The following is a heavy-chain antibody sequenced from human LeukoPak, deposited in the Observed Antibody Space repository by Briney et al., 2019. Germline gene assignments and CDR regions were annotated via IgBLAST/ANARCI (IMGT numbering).Heavy chain of an antibody. CDR2: ISYDGSNK. CDR3: ARELVATTHFDY. V-gene: IGHV3-30*03. D-gene: IGHD5-12*01. Sequence: PGRSLRLSCAASGFTFSSYGMHWVRQAPGKGLEWVAVISYDGSNKYYADSVKGRFTISRDNSKNTLYLQMNSLRAEDTAVYYCARELVATTHFDYWGQGTLVTVSS. J-gene: IGHJ4*02. CDR1: GFTFSSYG.